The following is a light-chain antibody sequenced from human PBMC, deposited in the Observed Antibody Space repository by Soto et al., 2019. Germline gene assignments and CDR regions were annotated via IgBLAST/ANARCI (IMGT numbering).Light chain of an antibody. Sequence: EIVLTQSPGTLSLSPGERATLSCRASQSVSSSYLAWYQQKPGQAPRLLIYGASSRATGIPDRFSGSGSGRDVSLTISRLEPADFAVNYCQQYDNSSRWTFGQGTKVEIK. J-gene: IGKJ1*01. CDR3: QQYDNSSRWT. CDR1: QSVSSSY. V-gene: IGKV3-20*01. CDR2: GAS.